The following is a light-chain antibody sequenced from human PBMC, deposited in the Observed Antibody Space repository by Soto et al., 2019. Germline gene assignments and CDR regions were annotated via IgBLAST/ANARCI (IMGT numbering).Light chain of an antibody. J-gene: IGKJ4*01. CDR1: QSISTS. V-gene: IGKV3-20*01. CDR2: DAS. Sequence: EIVLTQSPGTLSLSPGERATLSCRASQSISTSLAWYQQKPGQAPRILLYDASSRATGIPDRFSGSGSGTDFTLIISRLEPEDFAVYYCQRYGRSLTFGGGTKVEVK. CDR3: QRYGRSLT.